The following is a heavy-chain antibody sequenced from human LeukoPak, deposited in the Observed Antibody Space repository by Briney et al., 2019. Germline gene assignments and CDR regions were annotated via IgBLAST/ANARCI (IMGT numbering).Heavy chain of an antibody. V-gene: IGHV4-39*07. CDR3: ARPYYYGSGSQTPYNWFDP. CDR2: ISYSGST. D-gene: IGHD3-10*01. CDR1: GGSISSTTYY. J-gene: IGHJ5*02. Sequence: SETLSLTCSVSGGSISSTTYYWGWIRQPPGKGLEWIGSISYSGSTYYNPSLKSRVTISLDTSKNQFSLKLSSVTAADTAVYYCARPYYYGSGSQTPYNWFDPWGQGTLVTVSS.